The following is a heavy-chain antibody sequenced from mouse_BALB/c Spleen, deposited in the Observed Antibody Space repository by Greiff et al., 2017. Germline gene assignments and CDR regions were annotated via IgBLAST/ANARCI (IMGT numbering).Heavy chain of an antibody. V-gene: IGHV3-2*02. CDR1: GYSITSDYA. CDR3: ARPHYGSSYWYFDV. D-gene: IGHD1-1*01. J-gene: IGHJ1*01. Sequence: EVQLQESGPGLVKPSQSLSLTCTVTGYSITSDYAWYWIRQFPGNILEWMGYISYSGSTSYNPSLKSRISITRDTSKNQFFLQLNSVTTEDTATYYCARPHYGSSYWYFDVWGAGTTVTVSA. CDR2: ISYSGST.